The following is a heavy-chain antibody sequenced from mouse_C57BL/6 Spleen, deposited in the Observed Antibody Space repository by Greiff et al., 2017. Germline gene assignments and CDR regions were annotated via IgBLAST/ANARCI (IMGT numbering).Heavy chain of an antibody. Sequence: QVQLQQSGAELVRPGASVTLSCKASGYTFTDYEMHWVKQTPVHGLEWIGAIDPETGGTAYNQKFKGKAILTAAKSSSTAYMELRSLTDEDSAVYAWTRAGCYGSSFAEFAYWGQGTLVTVSA. CDR3: TRAGCYGSSFAEFAY. CDR2: IDPETGGT. D-gene: IGHD1-1*01. V-gene: IGHV1-15*01. CDR1: GYTFTDYE. J-gene: IGHJ3*01.